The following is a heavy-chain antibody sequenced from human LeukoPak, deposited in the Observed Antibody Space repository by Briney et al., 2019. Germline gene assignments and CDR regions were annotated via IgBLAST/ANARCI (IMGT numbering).Heavy chain of an antibody. J-gene: IGHJ4*02. D-gene: IGHD6-19*01. CDR2: ISYDGSDK. CDR3: AKDRGWCFEY. V-gene: IGHV3-30*18. Sequence: PGGSLRLSCAASGFTFSSYAMSWVRQAPGKGLEWVAFISYDGSDKYYAESVKGRFTVSRDNSKHTLYLQMNSLRVEDTAVYYCAKDRGWCFEYWGQGTLVTVSS. CDR1: GFTFSSYA.